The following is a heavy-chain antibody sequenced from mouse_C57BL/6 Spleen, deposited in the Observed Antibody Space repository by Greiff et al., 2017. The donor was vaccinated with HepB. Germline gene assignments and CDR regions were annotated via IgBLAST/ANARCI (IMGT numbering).Heavy chain of an antibody. Sequence: VQLQQPGAELVKPGASVKMSCKASGYTFTSYWITWVKQRPGQGLEWIGDIYPGSGSTNYNEKFKSKATLTVDTSSSTAYMQLSSLTSEDSAVYYCASGTTVSNYFDYWGQGTTLTVSS. J-gene: IGHJ2*01. CDR2: IYPGSGST. CDR3: ASGTTVSNYFDY. D-gene: IGHD1-1*01. CDR1: GYTFTSYW. V-gene: IGHV1-55*01.